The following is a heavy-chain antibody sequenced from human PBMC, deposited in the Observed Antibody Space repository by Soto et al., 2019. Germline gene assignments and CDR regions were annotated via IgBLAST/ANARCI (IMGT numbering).Heavy chain of an antibody. CDR3: ATVGAAAANYGLDV. V-gene: IGHV1-69*13. D-gene: IGHD6-13*01. CDR1: GGTFSSYA. Sequence: GASVKVSCKASGGTFSSYAISWVRQAPGQGLEWMGGIIPIFGTANYAQKFQGRVTITADESTSTAYMELSSLRSEDTAVYYCATVGAAAANYGLDVWGQGTTVTVSS. J-gene: IGHJ6*02. CDR2: IIPIFGTA.